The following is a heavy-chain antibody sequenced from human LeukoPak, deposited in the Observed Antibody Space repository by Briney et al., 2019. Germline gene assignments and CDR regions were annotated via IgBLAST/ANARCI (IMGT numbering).Heavy chain of an antibody. CDR2: IKQDGSVK. Sequence: TGGSLRLSCAASGFTFTDYWMTWVRQAPGKGLEWVANIKQDGSVKYYVDSVKGRFTISRDKAQNSLYLQMNSLRAEDTAVYYCARDEPDYWGQGTLVTVSS. CDR3: ARDEPDY. V-gene: IGHV3-7*01. CDR1: GFTFTDYW. J-gene: IGHJ4*02.